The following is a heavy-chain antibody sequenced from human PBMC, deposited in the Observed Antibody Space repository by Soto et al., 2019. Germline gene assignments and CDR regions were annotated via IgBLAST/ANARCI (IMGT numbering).Heavy chain of an antibody. CDR3: ARKGAVTVMSYYHGMDV. D-gene: IGHD2-21*02. J-gene: IGHJ6*04. Sequence: QVQLQQWGAGLLKPSETLSLTCDVYGGTFGGYFWSWIRQPPGKGLEWIGEINHGGITNYNPTLKSRITISADTSQTLGSLKWSSVTAADAAVYYWARKGAVTVMSYYHGMDVGGKETSVTFSS. CDR2: INHGGIT. V-gene: IGHV4-34*02. CDR1: GGTFGGYF.